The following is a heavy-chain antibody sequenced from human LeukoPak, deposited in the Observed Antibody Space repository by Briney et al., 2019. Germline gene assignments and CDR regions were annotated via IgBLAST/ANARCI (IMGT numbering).Heavy chain of an antibody. CDR3: ARDVDNWNYRYYFDY. D-gene: IGHD1-7*01. CDR2: INPNSGGT. CDR1: GYTFTGYY. J-gene: IGHJ4*02. V-gene: IGHV1-2*02. Sequence: GASVKVSCKASGYTFTGYYMHWVRQAPGQGLEWMGWINPNSGGTNYAQKFQGRVTMTRDTSISTGYMELSRVKSDDTAVYYCARDVDNWNYRYYFDYWGQGTLVTVSS.